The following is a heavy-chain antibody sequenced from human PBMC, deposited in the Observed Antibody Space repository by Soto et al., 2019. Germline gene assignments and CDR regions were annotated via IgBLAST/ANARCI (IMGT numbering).Heavy chain of an antibody. V-gene: IGHV4-4*02. D-gene: IGHD3-22*01. J-gene: IGHJ4*02. CDR1: GGSISSSNW. CDR2: IYHSGST. CDR3: ARVVYYYDSSGYYPHTYYFDY. Sequence: QVQLQESGPGLVKPSGTLSLTCAVSGGSISSSNWWSWVRQPPVKGLEWIGEIYHSGSTNYTPSLKSRVTISVDKSKNQFSLKLSSVTAADTAVYYCARVVYYYDSSGYYPHTYYFDYWGQGTLVTVSS.